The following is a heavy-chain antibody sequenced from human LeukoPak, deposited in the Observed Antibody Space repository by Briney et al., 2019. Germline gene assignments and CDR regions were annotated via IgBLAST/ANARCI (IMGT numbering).Heavy chain of an antibody. Sequence: PGGSLRLSCAASGFTFSSYGMSWVRQAPGKGLEWVSAISGSGGSTYYADSVKGRFTISRDNAKNSLYLQMNSLRAEDTAVYYCARESYSSGYYYDYWGQGTLVTVSS. J-gene: IGHJ4*02. CDR2: ISGSGGST. CDR1: GFTFSSYG. D-gene: IGHD3-22*01. CDR3: ARESYSSGYYYDY. V-gene: IGHV3-23*01.